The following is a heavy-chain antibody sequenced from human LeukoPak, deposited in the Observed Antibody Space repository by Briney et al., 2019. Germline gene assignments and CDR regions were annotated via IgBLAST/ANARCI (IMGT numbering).Heavy chain of an antibody. D-gene: IGHD3-10*01. J-gene: IGHJ4*02. CDR2: INHSGST. V-gene: IGHV4-34*01. CDR1: GGSFSGYY. Sequence: SETLSLTCAVYGGSFSGYYWSWIRQPPGKGLEWIGEINHSGSTNYNPSLKSRVTISVDTSKNQFSLKLSSVTAADTAVYYCARGPEGYYGSGSPFDYWGQGPLVTVSS. CDR3: ARGPEGYYGSGSPFDY.